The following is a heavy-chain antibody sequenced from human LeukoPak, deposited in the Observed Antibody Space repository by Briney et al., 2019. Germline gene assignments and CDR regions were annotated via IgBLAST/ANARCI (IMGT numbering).Heavy chain of an antibody. CDR1: GFTFSAYT. CDR3: ARDPVGVTPFDY. Sequence: GGSLRLSCAAFGFTFSAYTMNWVRQAPGKGLEWVSSISSSSSYIYYADSVQGRFTISRDNAKNSLYLQMNSLRAEDTAVYYCARDPVGVTPFDYWGQGTLVTVSS. CDR2: ISSSSSYI. V-gene: IGHV3-21*01. D-gene: IGHD1-26*01. J-gene: IGHJ4*02.